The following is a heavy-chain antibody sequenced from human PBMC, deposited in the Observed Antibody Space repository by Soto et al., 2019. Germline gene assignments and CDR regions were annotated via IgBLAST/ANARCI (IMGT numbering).Heavy chain of an antibody. CDR2: IYYSGST. V-gene: IGHV4-30-4*01. CDR3: ASSHRRGPPFDY. CDR1: GGSIRSGDYY. D-gene: IGHD3-10*01. Sequence: QVQLQESGPGLVKPSQTLSLTCTVSGGSIRSGDYYWSWIRQPPGKGLGSIGYIYYSGSTYYNPSPKSRLTISVDTSKNQFSLKLSSVTAADTAVYAGASSHRRGPPFDYWGQGTLVTVSS. J-gene: IGHJ4*02.